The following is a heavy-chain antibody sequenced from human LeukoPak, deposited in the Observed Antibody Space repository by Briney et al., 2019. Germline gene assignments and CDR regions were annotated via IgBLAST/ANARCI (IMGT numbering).Heavy chain of an antibody. Sequence: PSETLSLTCTVSGGSISSGTYYWGWIRQPPGKGLEWIGSIYYSGSTYYNSSLKSRVTISVDTSKNQFSLKLSSVTAADTAVYYCARSYGSGSYYAYYYYYYMDVWGKGTTVTVSS. CDR2: IYYSGST. CDR1: GGSISSGTYY. V-gene: IGHV4-39*07. J-gene: IGHJ6*03. D-gene: IGHD3-10*01. CDR3: ARSYGSGSYYAYYYYYYMDV.